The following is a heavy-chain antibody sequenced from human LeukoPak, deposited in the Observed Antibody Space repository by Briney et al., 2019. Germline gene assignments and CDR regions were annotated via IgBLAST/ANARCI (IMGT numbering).Heavy chain of an antibody. CDR1: GFTFSSYA. V-gene: IGHV3-21*01. J-gene: IGHJ4*02. Sequence: GGSLRLSCSASGFTFSSYAMHWVRQAPGKGLEWVSSISSSSSYIYYADSVKGRFTISRDNAKNSLYLQMNSLRAEDTAVYYCARGPLGAAAGSTDYWGQGTLVTVSP. CDR2: ISSSSSYI. CDR3: ARGPLGAAAGSTDY. D-gene: IGHD6-13*01.